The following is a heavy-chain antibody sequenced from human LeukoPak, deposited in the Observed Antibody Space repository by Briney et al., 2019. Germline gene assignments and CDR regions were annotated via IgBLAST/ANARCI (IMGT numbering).Heavy chain of an antibody. CDR3: ARDQGLTGTTSDLDY. Sequence: GASVKVSCKASGYTFTGYYMHWVRQAPGQGLEWMGRINPNSGGTNYAQKFQGRVTMTRGTSISTAYMELTSLRSDDTAVYYCARDQGLTGTTSDLDYWGQGTLVTVSS. D-gene: IGHD1-7*01. CDR2: INPNSGGT. J-gene: IGHJ4*02. CDR1: GYTFTGYY. V-gene: IGHV1-2*06.